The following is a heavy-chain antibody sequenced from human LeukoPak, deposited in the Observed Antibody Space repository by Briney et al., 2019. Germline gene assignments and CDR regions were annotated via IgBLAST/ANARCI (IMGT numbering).Heavy chain of an antibody. CDR2: ISWNSGSI. D-gene: IGHD2-2*01. CDR3: AREWEDIVVVPAAQREGTIPDAFDI. J-gene: IGHJ3*02. Sequence: GGSLRLSCAASGFTFDDYAMHWVRQAPGKGLEWVSGISWNSGSIGYADSVKGRFTISRDNAKNSLYLQMNSLRAEDTAVYYCAREWEDIVVVPAAQREGTIPDAFDIWGQGTMVTVSS. V-gene: IGHV3-9*01. CDR1: GFTFDDYA.